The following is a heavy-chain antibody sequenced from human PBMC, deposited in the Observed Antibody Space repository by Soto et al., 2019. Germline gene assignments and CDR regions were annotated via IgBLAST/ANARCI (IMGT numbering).Heavy chain of an antibody. CDR2: INHSGST. V-gene: IGHV4-34*01. Sequence: LAWIGEINHSGSTNYNPSLKSRVTISVDTSKNQFSLTLSSVTAADTAVYYCARGVSTTGTTGGFDSYYFDYWGQGTLVNVS. J-gene: IGHJ4*02. CDR3: ARGVSTTGTTGGFDSYYFDY. D-gene: IGHD1-1*01.